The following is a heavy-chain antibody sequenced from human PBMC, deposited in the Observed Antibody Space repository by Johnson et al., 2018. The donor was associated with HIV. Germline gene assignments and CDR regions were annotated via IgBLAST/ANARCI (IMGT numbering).Heavy chain of an antibody. CDR1: GFTFSSYA. J-gene: IGHJ3*02. CDR3: EGAYYYDSIGYYDAFDI. Sequence: VQLVESGGGLVKPGGSLRLSCAASGFTFSSYAMSWVRQAPGKGLQWVPAISRKGGSTYYADSVKRRFTISRDNYKNTLYLQMNSLRAADTAVYYCEGAYYYDSIGYYDAFDIWGQGTMVTVSS. D-gene: IGHD3-22*01. V-gene: IGHV3-23*04. CDR2: ISRKGGST.